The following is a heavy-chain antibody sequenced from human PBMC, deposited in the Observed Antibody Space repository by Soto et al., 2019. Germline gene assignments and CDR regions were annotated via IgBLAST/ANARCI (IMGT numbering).Heavy chain of an antibody. V-gene: IGHV2-5*02. J-gene: IGHJ4*02. D-gene: IGHD3-10*01. CDR1: GFSLSTSGVG. CDR3: AYKCSGSYLTCDY. CDR2: IYWDDDK. Sequence: QITLKESGPTLVKPTQTLTLTCTFSGFSLSTSGVGVGWIRQPPGKALEWLALIYWDDDKRYSPSLKSRVTITQATSKSQVVHTMTNLDPVDTDTYYCAYKCSGSYLTCDYRGQGTLVTVSS.